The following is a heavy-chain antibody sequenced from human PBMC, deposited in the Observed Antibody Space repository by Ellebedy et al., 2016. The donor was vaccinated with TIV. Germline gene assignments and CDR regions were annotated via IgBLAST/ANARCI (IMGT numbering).Heavy chain of an antibody. CDR2: TYYRSKWYY. Sequence: SQTLSLTCAISGDSVSSNSDWNWIRQSPSRGLEWLERTYYRSKWYYDYAVSVKSRITINPDTSKNQFSLQLNSVTPEDTAVYYCARGDQWLVIWGQGTQVTVSS. V-gene: IGHV6-1*01. CDR3: ARGDQWLVI. CDR1: GDSVSSNSD. J-gene: IGHJ4*02. D-gene: IGHD6-19*01.